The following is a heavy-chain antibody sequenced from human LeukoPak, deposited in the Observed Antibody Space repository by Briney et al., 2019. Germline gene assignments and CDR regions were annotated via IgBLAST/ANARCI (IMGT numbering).Heavy chain of an antibody. D-gene: IGHD3-16*02. CDR2: INHSGST. Sequence: TSETLSLTCAVYGGSFSGYYWSWIRQPPGKGLEWIGEINHSGSTNYNPSLKSRVTISVDTSKNQFSLKLSSVTAADTAVYYCARARRSNYDYVWGSYRSNYFVYWGQGTLVTVSS. CDR3: ARARRSNYDYVWGSYRSNYFVY. J-gene: IGHJ4*02. CDR1: GGSFSGYY. V-gene: IGHV4-34*01.